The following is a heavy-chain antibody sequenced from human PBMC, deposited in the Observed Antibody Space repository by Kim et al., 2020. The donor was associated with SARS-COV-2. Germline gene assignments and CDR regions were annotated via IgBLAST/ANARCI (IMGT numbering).Heavy chain of an antibody. CDR2: SNAGNGKT. Sequence: ASVKVSCKSSGYSFINSTIHWVRQAPGQRLEWMGWSNAGNGKTKSSQNFQGRVTITGDTSASTAYMEVSSLRSEDTAIYYCARFGDGAYDIWGQGTMVTVSS. CDR3: ARFGDGAYDI. V-gene: IGHV1-3*01. CDR1: GYSFINST. D-gene: IGHD3-10*01. J-gene: IGHJ3*02.